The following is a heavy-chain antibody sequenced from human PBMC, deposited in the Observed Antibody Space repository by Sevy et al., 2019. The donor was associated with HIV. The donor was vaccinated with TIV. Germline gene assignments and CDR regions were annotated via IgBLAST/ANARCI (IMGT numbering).Heavy chain of an antibody. CDR1: GFTFTAYP. V-gene: IGHV3-23*01. D-gene: IGHD1-1*01. J-gene: IGHJ5*02. CDR3: LKRKWDPSPGQDNWFDP. Sequence: GGSLRLSCAVSGFTFTAYPMAWVRQGPGKGLEWVSAITRTGEATHYADSVKGRFTISRDDPKSMLYLQMNRLKADDTAIYYCLKRKWDPSPGQDNWFDPWGQGTLVTVSS. CDR2: ITRTGEAT.